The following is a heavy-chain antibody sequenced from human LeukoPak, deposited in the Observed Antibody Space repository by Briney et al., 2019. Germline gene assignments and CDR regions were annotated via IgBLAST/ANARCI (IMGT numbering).Heavy chain of an antibody. V-gene: IGHV4-59*03. CDR2: IYYRGTT. CDR3: AGVFSGRRPFEL. J-gene: IGHJ4*02. CDR1: GGSINDYY. D-gene: IGHD3-10*01. Sequence: SETLSRTCTVSGGSINDYYWNWLRQPPGKGLEWIGFIYYRGTTNNNPSLKSRVTTSIDTSKKQFSLNLSSVTAADTAIYYCAGVFSGRRPFELWGQGILVTVSS.